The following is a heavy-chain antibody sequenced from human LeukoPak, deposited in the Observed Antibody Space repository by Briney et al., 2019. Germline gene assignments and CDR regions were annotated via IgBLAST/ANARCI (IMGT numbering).Heavy chain of an antibody. J-gene: IGHJ6*03. Sequence: PGGSLRLSCAASGFTFSDYSMNWVRQAPGKGLEWVGRIKSKIDGGTTVYAAPVKGRFTISRDDSKNTLYLQMNSLKTEDTAVYYCTTYERYSSTSHYYMDVWGKGTTVTVSS. D-gene: IGHD6-13*01. CDR2: IKSKIDGGTT. CDR3: TTYERYSSTSHYYMDV. CDR1: GFTFSDYS. V-gene: IGHV3-15*01.